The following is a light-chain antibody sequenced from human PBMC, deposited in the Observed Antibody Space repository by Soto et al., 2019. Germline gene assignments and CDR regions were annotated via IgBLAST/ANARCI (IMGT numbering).Light chain of an antibody. CDR3: SAYAGSNNIV. CDR1: SSDVGGYDY. CDR2: EVT. Sequence: QSALTQPPSASGSPGQSVTISCTGTSSDVGGYDYVSWYQQHPGKAPTLMIYEVTKRPSGVADRLSGSKSGNTASLNVFGIQAEDEDDYYCSAYAGSNNIVFGNGTKLTVL. J-gene: IGLJ1*01. V-gene: IGLV2-8*01.